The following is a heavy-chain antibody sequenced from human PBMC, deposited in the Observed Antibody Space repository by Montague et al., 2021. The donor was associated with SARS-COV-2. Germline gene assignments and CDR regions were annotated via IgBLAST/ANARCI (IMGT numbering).Heavy chain of an antibody. V-gene: IGHV3-9*01. CDR1: GFTFGDYA. D-gene: IGHD2-2*02. J-gene: IGHJ4*02. CDR2: ISWNSGSI. CDR3: AKLGSYTDY. Sequence: SLRLSCAASGFTFGDYAMHLFRQAPGKGLEWVSGISWNSGSIGYSDSVKGRFTISRDNAKNSLYLQMNSLRAEDTALYYCAKLGSYTDYWGQGTLVTVSS.